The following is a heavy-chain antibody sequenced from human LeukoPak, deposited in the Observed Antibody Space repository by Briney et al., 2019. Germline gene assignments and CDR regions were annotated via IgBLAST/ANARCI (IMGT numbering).Heavy chain of an antibody. J-gene: IGHJ6*02. CDR3: ARDFCTGCNYYFYGMDV. Sequence: GGSLRLSCAASGFTCDDYVMHWVRQAPGRGLEWVSGISRDSANIGYADSVKGRFTISRDNAKNSLYLQMNSLTTEDTALYYCARDFCTGCNYYFYGMDVWGRGTTVTVSS. CDR1: GFTCDDYV. CDR2: ISRDSANI. D-gene: IGHD2-2*01. V-gene: IGHV3-9*01.